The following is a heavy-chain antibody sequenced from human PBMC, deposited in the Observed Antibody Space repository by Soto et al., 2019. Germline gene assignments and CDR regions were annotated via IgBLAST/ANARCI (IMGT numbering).Heavy chain of an antibody. Sequence: ASVKVSCKASGYTFTSYYMHGVRQAPGQGLEWMGRINPSGGSTSYAQKFQGRVTMTRDTSTSTVYMELSSLRSEDPAVYYCARDFTKLGYCSSTSCRSKYYGMDVWGQGTTVTVSS. V-gene: IGHV1-46*01. D-gene: IGHD2-2*01. CDR2: INPSGGST. J-gene: IGHJ6*02. CDR1: GYTFTSYY. CDR3: ARDFTKLGYCSSTSCRSKYYGMDV.